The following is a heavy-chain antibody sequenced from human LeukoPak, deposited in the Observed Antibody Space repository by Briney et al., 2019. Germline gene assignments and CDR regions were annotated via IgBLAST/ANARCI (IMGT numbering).Heavy chain of an antibody. D-gene: IGHD1-26*01. V-gene: IGHV4-59*08. CDR2: IYYSGST. CDR1: GGSISSYY. CDR3: ARLASGSYGPLTPFDY. J-gene: IGHJ4*02. Sequence: SETLSLTCTVSGGSISSYYWSWIRQPPGKGLEWIGDIYYSGSTNYNPSLKSRVTISVDTSKNQFSLRLSSVTAADTAVYYSARLASGSYGPLTPFDYWGQGTLVTVSS.